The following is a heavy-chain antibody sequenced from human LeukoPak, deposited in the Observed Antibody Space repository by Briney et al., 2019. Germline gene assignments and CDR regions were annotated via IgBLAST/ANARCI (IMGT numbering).Heavy chain of an antibody. CDR3: ARDTLNGPFVISLDF. V-gene: IGHV1-69*01. CDR2: IIPIFGTA. CDR1: GGTFSSYA. D-gene: IGHD3-9*01. Sequence: SVNVSCKASGGTFSSYAISGVRQAPGQGLEWMGGIIPIFGTANYAQKFQGRVTITADESTSTDYMELSSLRSEDTAVYYCARDTLNGPFVISLDFWGQGALVTVSS. J-gene: IGHJ4*02.